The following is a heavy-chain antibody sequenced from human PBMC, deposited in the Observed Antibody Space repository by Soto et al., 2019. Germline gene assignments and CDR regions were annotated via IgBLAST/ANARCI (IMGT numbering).Heavy chain of an antibody. V-gene: IGHV4-59*08. CDR3: GRHLGYYSPGEEFSP. CDR2: IYYSGST. Sequence: SETLSLTCTVSGGSISSYYWSWIRQPPGKGLEWIGYIYYSGSTKYNPSLKSRVTISVDTSKNQFSLKLSSVTAADTAVYYCGRHLGYYSPGEEFSPRAQRTPVPVS. D-gene: IGHD2-15*01. CDR1: GGSISSYY. J-gene: IGHJ1*01.